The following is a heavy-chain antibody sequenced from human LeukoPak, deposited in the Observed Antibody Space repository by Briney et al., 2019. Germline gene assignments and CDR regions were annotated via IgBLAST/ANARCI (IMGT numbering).Heavy chain of an antibody. CDR1: RFTVSSNY. CDR3: ARARAPVTRISSFDI. J-gene: IGHJ3*02. Sequence: GGSLRLSCAASRFTVSSNYMSWVRQAPGKGLEWVSVIYSGGRTEYADSVKGRFTISRDSSKNTLYLQMNSLTAEDTAVYYCARARAPVTRISSFDIWGQGTMVTVSS. CDR2: IYSGGRT. V-gene: IGHV3-66*01. D-gene: IGHD4-17*01.